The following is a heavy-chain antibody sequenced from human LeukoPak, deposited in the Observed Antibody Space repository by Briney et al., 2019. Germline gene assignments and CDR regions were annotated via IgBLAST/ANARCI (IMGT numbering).Heavy chain of an antibody. V-gene: IGHV4-59*01. CDR3: ARGHRDGYVSLYYYGMDV. D-gene: IGHD5-24*01. CDR1: GGSISSYY. Sequence: SSETLSLTCTVSGGSISSYYWSWIRQPPGKGLEWIGYIYYSGSTNYNPSLKSRVTISVVTSKNQFSLKLSSVTAADTAVYDCARGHRDGYVSLYYYGMDVWGQGTTVTVSS. J-gene: IGHJ6*02. CDR2: IYYSGST.